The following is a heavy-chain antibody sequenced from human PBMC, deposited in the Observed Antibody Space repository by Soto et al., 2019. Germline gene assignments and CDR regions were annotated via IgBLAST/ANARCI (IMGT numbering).Heavy chain of an antibody. D-gene: IGHD5-12*01. J-gene: IGHJ6*02. CDR2: IDPSDSYT. V-gene: IGHV5-10-1*01. Sequence: PGESLKISCKSSGYSFTSYWISWVRQMPGKGLEWMGRIDPSDSYTNYSPSFQGHVTISADKSISTAYLQWSSLEASDNSMYYCACWIRRDGYNFYSSSYGMDVWGQGDTV. CDR1: GYSFTSYW. CDR3: ACWIRRDGYNFYSSSYGMDV.